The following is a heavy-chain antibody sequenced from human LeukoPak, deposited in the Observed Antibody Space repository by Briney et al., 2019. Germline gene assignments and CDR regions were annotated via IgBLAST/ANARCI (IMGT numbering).Heavy chain of an antibody. CDR1: GGTFSSYA. Sequence: ASVKVSCKASGGTFSSYAISWVRQAPGQGLEWMGWMNPNSGNTGYAQKFQGRVTITRNTSISTAYMELSSLRSEDTAVYYCARGRSKRWFGELFGYWGQGTLVTVSS. D-gene: IGHD3-10*01. CDR2: MNPNSGNT. V-gene: IGHV1-8*03. J-gene: IGHJ4*02. CDR3: ARGRSKRWFGELFGY.